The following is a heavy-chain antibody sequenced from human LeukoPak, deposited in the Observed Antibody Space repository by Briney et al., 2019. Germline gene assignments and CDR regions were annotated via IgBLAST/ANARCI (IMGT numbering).Heavy chain of an antibody. CDR2: ISGSGGST. CDR1: GFTFSSYA. D-gene: IGHD6-13*01. CDR3: SKTEAAGSRFED. Sequence: GGSLRLSCAASGFTFSSYAMSWVRQAPGKGLEWVSAISGSGGSTYYADSVKGRFTISRDNSKNTLYLQMNSLRAEDTAVYYCSKTEAAGSRFEDWGQGTLVTVSS. V-gene: IGHV3-23*01. J-gene: IGHJ4*02.